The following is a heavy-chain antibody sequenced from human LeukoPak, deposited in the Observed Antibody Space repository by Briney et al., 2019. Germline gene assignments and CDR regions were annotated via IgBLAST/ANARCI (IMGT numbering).Heavy chain of an antibody. V-gene: IGHV3-21*01. CDR3: AKERDLEWLKNDAFDI. CDR1: GFTFSSYA. J-gene: IGHJ3*02. Sequence: GGSLSLSCAASGFTFSSYAMSWVRQAPGKGLEWVSSISSSSSYIYYADSVKGRFTISRDNAKNSLYLQMNSLRAEDTAVYYCAKERDLEWLKNDAFDIWGQGTMVTVSS. D-gene: IGHD3-3*01. CDR2: ISSSSSYI.